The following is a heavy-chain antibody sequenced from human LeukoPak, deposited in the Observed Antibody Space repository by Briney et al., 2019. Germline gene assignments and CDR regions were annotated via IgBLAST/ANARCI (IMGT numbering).Heavy chain of an antibody. Sequence: GGSLRLSCVASGFTFDDYAMHWVRQAPGKGLEWVSGISWHSGTIAYADSVKGRFTISRDNAKNSLHLQLNSLRAEDTALYFCTKDTSSYYLHYMDVWGKGTPVTVSS. CDR1: GFTFDDYA. D-gene: IGHD6-13*01. V-gene: IGHV3-9*01. J-gene: IGHJ6*03. CDR2: ISWHSGTI. CDR3: TKDTSSYYLHYMDV.